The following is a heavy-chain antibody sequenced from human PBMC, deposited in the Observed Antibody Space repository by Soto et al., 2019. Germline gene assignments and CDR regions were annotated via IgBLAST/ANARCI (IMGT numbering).Heavy chain of an antibody. CDR1: GYRFTNYW. Sequence: PGESRKIACKGSGYRFTNYWIGWVRQMPGIGLEWIGIYYPGASHTRYRLSFAGQVTFSVDTSISTAYLQWSTLKTSDTAMYYCATVKNYYDSSGYLDYWGQGTLVTVSS. D-gene: IGHD3-22*01. CDR3: ATVKNYYDSSGYLDY. V-gene: IGHV5-51*01. CDR2: YYPGASHT. J-gene: IGHJ4*02.